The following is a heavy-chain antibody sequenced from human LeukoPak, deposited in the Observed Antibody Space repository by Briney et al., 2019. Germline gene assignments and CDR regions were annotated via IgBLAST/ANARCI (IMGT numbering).Heavy chain of an antibody. CDR3: ARDLTYYHDSSGYLPDAFDI. J-gene: IGHJ3*02. CDR2: IKQDGSEK. D-gene: IGHD3-22*01. Sequence: GGSLRLSCAASGFTFSSYWMSWVRQAPGKGLEWVANIKQDGSEKYYVDSVKGRFTISRDNAKNSLYLQMNSLRAEDTAVYYCARDLTYYHDSSGYLPDAFDIWGQGTMVTVSS. V-gene: IGHV3-7*01. CDR1: GFTFSSYW.